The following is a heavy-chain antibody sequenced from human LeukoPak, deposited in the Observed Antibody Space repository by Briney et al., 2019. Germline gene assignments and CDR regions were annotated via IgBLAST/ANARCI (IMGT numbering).Heavy chain of an antibody. Sequence: PSETLSLTCAVYGGSFSGYYWSWIRQPPGKGLEWIGEINHSGSTNYNPSLKSRVTISVDTSKNQFSLKLSSVTAADTAVYYCAGGVAGTKWGQGTLVTVSS. CDR1: GGSFSGYY. CDR3: AGGVAGTK. CDR2: INHSGST. V-gene: IGHV4-34*01. D-gene: IGHD1-7*01. J-gene: IGHJ4*02.